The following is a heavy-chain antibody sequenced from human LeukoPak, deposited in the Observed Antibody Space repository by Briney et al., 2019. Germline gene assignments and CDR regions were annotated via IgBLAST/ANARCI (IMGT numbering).Heavy chain of an antibody. Sequence: PSQTLSLTCTVSGGSISSGGYYWSWIRQHPGNGLEWIGYIYYSGSTYYNPSLKSRVTISVDTSKNQFSLKLSSVTAADTAVYYCARGYCSSTSCYYSWFDPWGQGTLVTVSS. CDR3: ARGYCSSTSCYYSWFDP. CDR2: IYYSGST. D-gene: IGHD2-2*01. V-gene: IGHV4-31*03. J-gene: IGHJ5*02. CDR1: GGSISSGGYY.